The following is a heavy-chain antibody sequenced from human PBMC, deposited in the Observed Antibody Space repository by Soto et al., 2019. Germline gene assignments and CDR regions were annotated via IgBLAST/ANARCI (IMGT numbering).Heavy chain of an antibody. Sequence: GGSPRLSCAASGFTFSSYAMSWVRQAPGKGLEWVSAISGSGGSTYYTDSVKGRFTISRDNSKNTLYLQMNSLRAEDTAVYYCRSDYGDYVSYYYYGMDVWGQGTTVTVSS. CDR3: RSDYGDYVSYYYYGMDV. CDR1: GFTFSSYA. J-gene: IGHJ6*02. CDR2: ISGSGGST. V-gene: IGHV3-23*01. D-gene: IGHD4-17*01.